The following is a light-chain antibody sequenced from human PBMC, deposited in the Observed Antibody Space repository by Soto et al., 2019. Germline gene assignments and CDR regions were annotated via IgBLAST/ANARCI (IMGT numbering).Light chain of an antibody. CDR2: DAS. CDR3: QQYSDRPPLT. V-gene: IGKV3D-20*02. J-gene: IGKJ4*01. Sequence: EFVLTQSPGTLSLSPGERATLSCRASQTVRNNYLAWYQQKPGQAPRLLIYDASSRATGIPDRFSGGGSGTDFTLTISRLEPEDFAVYYCQQYSDRPPLTFGGGTKVDIK. CDR1: QTVRNNY.